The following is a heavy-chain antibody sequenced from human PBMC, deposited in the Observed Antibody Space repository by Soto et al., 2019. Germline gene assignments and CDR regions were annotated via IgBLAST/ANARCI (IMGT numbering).Heavy chain of an antibody. J-gene: IGHJ4*02. CDR1: GYNFAGYW. V-gene: IGHV5-51*01. CDR2: IYPSDSDT. D-gene: IGHD3-3*01. CDR3: ARGGVSTRTFDY. Sequence: GDSLNISCKGSGYNFAGYWIAWVRQMPGKGLELMGIIYPSDSDTRYRLSFQGQVTISADKSISSAYLQWSSLRASDTAMYYCARGGVSTRTFDYWGQGTPVTVSS.